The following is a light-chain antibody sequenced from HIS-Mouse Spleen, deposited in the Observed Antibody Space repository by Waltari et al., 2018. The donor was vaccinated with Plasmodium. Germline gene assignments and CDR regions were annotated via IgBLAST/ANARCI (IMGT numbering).Light chain of an antibody. J-gene: IGKJ3*01. CDR2: GAS. Sequence: EIVMTQSPATLSVSPGERATLSCSASQSVSRNLAWYQQKPRQAPRLLSYGASTRATGIPARFSGSGSGTEFTLTISSLQSEDLAVYYCQQYNNWSFTFGPGTKVDIK. CDR1: QSVSRN. V-gene: IGKV3-15*01. CDR3: QQYNNWSFT.